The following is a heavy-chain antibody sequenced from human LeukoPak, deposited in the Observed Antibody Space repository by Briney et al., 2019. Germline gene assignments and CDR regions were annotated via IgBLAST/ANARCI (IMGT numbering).Heavy chain of an antibody. V-gene: IGHV3-9*01. D-gene: IGHD2-15*01. CDR3: AKDIGFCSGGTCPGGMGYFQY. CDR1: GFTFDDYA. CDR2: ISWNSGSI. Sequence: GGSLRLSCAASGFTFDDYAMHWVRLTPGKGLEWVSGISWNSGSIDYADSVKGRLTISRDNAKNSLYLQMNSLRPEDTAFYYCAKDIGFCSGGTCPGGMGYFQYWGQGTLVTVSS. J-gene: IGHJ1*01.